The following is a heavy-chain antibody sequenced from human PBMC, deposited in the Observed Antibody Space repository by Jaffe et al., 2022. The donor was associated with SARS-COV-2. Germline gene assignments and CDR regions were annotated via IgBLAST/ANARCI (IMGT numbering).Heavy chain of an antibody. Sequence: VQLVESGGGLVQPGGSLRLSCAASGFTFSAYWMHWVRQGPGQGLVWVSRISSDGTITMYADSVKGRFTISRDNAKNTLYLQMNSLRVEDTAVYYCASPSQEGGRWELDYWGPGTRVTVSS. D-gene: IGHD1-26*01. CDR1: GFTFSAYW. J-gene: IGHJ4*02. V-gene: IGHV3-74*03. CDR3: ASPSQEGGRWELDY. CDR2: ISSDGTIT.